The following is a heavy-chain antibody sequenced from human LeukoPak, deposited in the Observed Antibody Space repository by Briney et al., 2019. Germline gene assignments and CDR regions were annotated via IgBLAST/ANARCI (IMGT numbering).Heavy chain of an antibody. CDR3: ARGPHLYYDFWSGYPYYYYYGMDV. J-gene: IGHJ6*02. CDR1: GYTFTSYD. Sequence: ASVKVSCKASGYTFTSYDINWVRQATGQGLEWMGCMNPNSGNTGYAQKFQGRVTMTRNTSISTAYMELSSLRSEDTAVYYCARGPHLYYDFWSGYPYYYYYGMDVWGQGTTVTVSS. V-gene: IGHV1-8*01. CDR2: MNPNSGNT. D-gene: IGHD3-3*01.